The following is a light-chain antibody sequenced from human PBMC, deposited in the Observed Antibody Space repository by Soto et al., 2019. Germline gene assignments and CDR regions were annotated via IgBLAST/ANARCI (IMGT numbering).Light chain of an antibody. CDR2: GVS. V-gene: IGKV1-5*03. Sequence: DIQMTQSPSTLSASVGDRVTITCRASQTVSSWLAWFQQKPGKAPNLLIYGVSSVESGVPSRFSGSGSGTEFTLTISNLQPDDFATYYCQQYADSSWTFGQGTKVE. CDR3: QQYADSSWT. CDR1: QTVSSW. J-gene: IGKJ1*01.